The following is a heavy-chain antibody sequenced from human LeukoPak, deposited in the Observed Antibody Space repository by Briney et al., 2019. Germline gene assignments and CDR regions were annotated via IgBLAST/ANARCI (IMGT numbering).Heavy chain of an antibody. V-gene: IGHV1-18*01. CDR1: GGTFSSYA. CDR3: ARDSSSGWSYYYGMDV. Sequence: GASVKVSCKASGGTFSSYAISWVRQAPGQGLEWMGWISAYNGNTNYAQKLQGRVTMTTDTSTSTAYMELRSLRSDDTAVYYCARDSSSGWSYYYGMDVWGQGTTVTVSS. D-gene: IGHD6-19*01. J-gene: IGHJ6*02. CDR2: ISAYNGNT.